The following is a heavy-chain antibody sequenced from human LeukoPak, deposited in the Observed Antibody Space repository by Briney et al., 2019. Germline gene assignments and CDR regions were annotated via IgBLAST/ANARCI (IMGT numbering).Heavy chain of an antibody. J-gene: IGHJ4*02. CDR3: ARSSSYGPYYFDY. D-gene: IGHD5-18*01. CDR1: GGSFSGYY. CDR2: IYYSGST. V-gene: IGHV4-59*08. Sequence: SETLSLTCAVYGGSFSGYYWIWIRQPPGKGLEGIGYIYYSGSTNYNPSLKSRVTISVDTSKNQFSLKLSSVTAADTAVYYCARSSSYGPYYFDYWGQGTLVTVSS.